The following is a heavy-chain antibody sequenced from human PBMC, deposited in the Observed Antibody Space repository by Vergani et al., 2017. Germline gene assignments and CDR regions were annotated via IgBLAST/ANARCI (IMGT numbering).Heavy chain of an antibody. CDR2: ISAYNGNT. D-gene: IGHD1-26*01. Sequence: QVQLVQSGAEVKKPGSSVKVSCKASGGTFSSYTISWVRQAPGQGLEWMGWISAYNGNTNYAQKLQGRVTMTRDTSISTAYMELSRLRSDDTAVYYCANSVYSGSYSYWGQGTLVTVSS. CDR1: GGTFSSYT. CDR3: ANSVYSGSYSY. J-gene: IGHJ4*02. V-gene: IGHV1-18*01.